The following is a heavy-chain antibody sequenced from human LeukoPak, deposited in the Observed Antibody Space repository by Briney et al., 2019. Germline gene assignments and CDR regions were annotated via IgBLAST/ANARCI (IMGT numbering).Heavy chain of an antibody. CDR2: INGDGSWT. Sequence: GALRLSCAASGNYWMHWVRQAPGKGLVWVSHINGDGSWTTYADSVKGRFTISKDNAKNTVYLQMNNLRAEDTAVYYCVSFYETYWGRGTLVTVSS. J-gene: IGHJ4*02. V-gene: IGHV3-74*01. CDR1: GNYW. CDR3: VSFYETY. D-gene: IGHD2-2*01.